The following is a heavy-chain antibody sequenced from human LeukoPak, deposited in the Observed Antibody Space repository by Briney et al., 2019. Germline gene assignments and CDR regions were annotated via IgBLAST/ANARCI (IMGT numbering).Heavy chain of an antibody. J-gene: IGHJ6*04. CDR3: ARVDRRSSAKHYYYYGMDV. CDR1: GGSFSGYY. CDR2: INHSGST. V-gene: IGHV4-34*01. D-gene: IGHD2-2*01. Sequence: SETLSLTCAVYGGSFSGYYWSWIRQPPGKGLEWIGEINHSGSTNYNPSLKSRVTISVDTSKNQFSLKLSSVTAADTAVYYCARVDRRSSAKHYYYYGMDVWGKGTTVTVSS.